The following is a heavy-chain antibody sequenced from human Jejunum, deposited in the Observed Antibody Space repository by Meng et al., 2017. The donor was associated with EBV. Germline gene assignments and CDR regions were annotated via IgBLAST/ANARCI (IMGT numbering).Heavy chain of an antibody. Sequence: QVQVVVSGGXXGKPGGSRXRPCGASGFTFSDYYMSWIRQAPGKGLEWISYIRGSSNTIYYADSVKGRFTISMDNTKNSLYLQMNSLRAEDTAMYYCARDQGYNSGWTEAFDIWGQGTMVTVSS. CDR2: IRGSSNTI. CDR3: ARDQGYNSGWTEAFDI. J-gene: IGHJ3*02. CDR1: GFTFSDYY. V-gene: IGHV3-11*01. D-gene: IGHD6-19*01.